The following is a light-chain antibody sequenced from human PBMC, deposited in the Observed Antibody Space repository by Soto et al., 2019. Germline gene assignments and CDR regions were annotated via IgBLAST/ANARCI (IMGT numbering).Light chain of an antibody. CDR2: DVS. CDR3: NSYTSSSTPYV. Sequence: QSALTQPASVSGSPGQSITISCTGTSSDFGGYNYVSWYQHHPGKAPKLMIYDVSNRPSGVSNRFSGSKSGNTASLTISGLQAEDEADYYCNSYTSSSTPYVFGTGTKVTVL. V-gene: IGLV2-14*03. CDR1: SSDFGGYNY. J-gene: IGLJ1*01.